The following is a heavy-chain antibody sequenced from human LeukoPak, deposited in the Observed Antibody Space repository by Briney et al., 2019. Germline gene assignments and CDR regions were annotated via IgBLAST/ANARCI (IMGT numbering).Heavy chain of an antibody. Sequence: SETLSPTRTVSGASISSGDYYWSWIRQPPGKGLEWIGYIYYSGSTYSNPSLKSRVTISVDTSKNQFSLKLSSVTAADTAVYYCARVVATIGIDYWGQGTLVTVSS. CDR2: IYYSGST. CDR3: ARVVATIGIDY. CDR1: GASISSGDYY. D-gene: IGHD5-12*01. J-gene: IGHJ4*02. V-gene: IGHV4-30-4*08.